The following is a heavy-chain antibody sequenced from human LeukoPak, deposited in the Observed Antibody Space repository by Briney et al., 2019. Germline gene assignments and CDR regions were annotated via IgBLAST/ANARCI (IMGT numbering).Heavy chain of an antibody. J-gene: IGHJ4*02. CDR1: SGSISSYY. Sequence: SETLSLTCTVSSGSISSYYWTWIRQPPGKGLEWIGYIYHDGGTNYNPSLKSRVTISADTSKNQFSLKLSSVTAADTAVYYCAGQSGAMVRGVINFDYWGQGTLVTVSS. CDR2: IYHDGGT. V-gene: IGHV4-59*08. D-gene: IGHD3-10*01. CDR3: AGQSGAMVRGVINFDY.